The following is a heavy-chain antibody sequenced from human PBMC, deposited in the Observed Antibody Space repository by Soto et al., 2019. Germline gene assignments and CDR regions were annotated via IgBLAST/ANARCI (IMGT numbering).Heavy chain of an antibody. CDR1: GGSISSYY. J-gene: IGHJ6*02. CDR3: ARDRLAYYDILTGYRPRYYCYGLDV. D-gene: IGHD3-9*01. CDR2: IYYSGSS. Sequence: SATLSLTRTVSGGSISSYYRSCIRQPPGKGLEWIVYIYYSGSSNYNPSLKSRVTISVDTSKNMFSLKLSPVTAADTAVYYCARDRLAYYDILTGYRPRYYCYGLDVLAQGTRVTVSS. V-gene: IGHV4-59*01.